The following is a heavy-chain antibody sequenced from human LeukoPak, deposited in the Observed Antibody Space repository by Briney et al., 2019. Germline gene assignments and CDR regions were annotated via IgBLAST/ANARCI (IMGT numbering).Heavy chain of an antibody. Sequence: GGSLRLSCAASGFTFSSYKMNWVRQAPGKGLEWVSYIGNSGSTIYYADSVKGRFTISRDNAKNSLYLQMNSLRAEDTAVYYCAREAGRVGSYFPYYFDYWGQGTLVTVSS. V-gene: IGHV3-48*03. J-gene: IGHJ4*02. CDR2: IGNSGSTI. CDR3: AREAGRVGSYFPYYFDY. CDR1: GFTFSSYK. D-gene: IGHD3-10*01.